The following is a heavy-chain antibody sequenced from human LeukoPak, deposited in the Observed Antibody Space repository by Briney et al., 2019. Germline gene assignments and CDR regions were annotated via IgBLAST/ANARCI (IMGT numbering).Heavy chain of an antibody. J-gene: IGHJ3*02. CDR1: GGSISSSTYY. CDR3: ATYYYDRTGYDTFDI. D-gene: IGHD3-22*01. CDR2: IYYSGRT. Sequence: SETLSLTCTVSGGSISSSTYYWGWIRQPPGKGLEWIGSIYYSGRTYYNPSLKSRVPISVDTSKNQFSLKLSSVIAADTAVYYCATYYYDRTGYDTFDIWGQGTMVTVSS. V-gene: IGHV4-39*01.